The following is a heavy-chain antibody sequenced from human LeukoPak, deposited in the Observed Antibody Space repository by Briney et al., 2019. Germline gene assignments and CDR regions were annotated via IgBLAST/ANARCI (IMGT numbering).Heavy chain of an antibody. V-gene: IGHV4-59*08. D-gene: IGHD6-13*01. CDR3: ARHDGSSWYYAFDV. CDR2: IFYSGST. Sequence: SETLSLTCTVSGGSISSYYWSWIRQPPEKGLEWIGYIFYSGSTYYNPSLESRVTISVDTSKKQFSLKLSSVTAADTAVYYCARHDGSSWYYAFDVWGQGTMVTVSS. CDR1: GGSISSYY. J-gene: IGHJ3*01.